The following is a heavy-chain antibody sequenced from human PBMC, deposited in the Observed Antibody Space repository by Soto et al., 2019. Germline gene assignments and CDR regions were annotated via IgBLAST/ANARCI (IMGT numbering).Heavy chain of an antibody. CDR2: ISRSGGNT. J-gene: IGHJ4*02. CDR3: AKTLTDSGSYEWVGDSFDY. V-gene: IGHV3-23*01. CDR1: GFTFRSYA. Sequence: EVQLLESGGGLVQPGGSLRLSCEASGFTFRSYAMSWVRQAPGKELEWVSAISRSGGNTYYADSVKGRCTISRDNSKNTLYLQMNSLRPDDTAVYYCAKTLTDSGSYEWVGDSFDYWGQGTLVTVSS. D-gene: IGHD1-26*01.